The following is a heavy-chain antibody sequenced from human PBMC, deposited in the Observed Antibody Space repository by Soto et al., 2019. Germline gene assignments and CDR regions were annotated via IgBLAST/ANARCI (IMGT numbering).Heavy chain of an antibody. J-gene: IGHJ4*02. V-gene: IGHV3-21*01. CDR1: GFTFSSYS. CDR2: ISSSSSYI. Sequence: GSLRLSCAASGFTFSSYSMNWVRQAPGKGLEWVSSISSSSSYIYYADSVKGRFTISRDNAKNSLYLQMNSLRAEDTAVYYCASVITMVRGVPPNWGQGTLVTVSS. D-gene: IGHD3-10*01. CDR3: ASVITMVRGVPPN.